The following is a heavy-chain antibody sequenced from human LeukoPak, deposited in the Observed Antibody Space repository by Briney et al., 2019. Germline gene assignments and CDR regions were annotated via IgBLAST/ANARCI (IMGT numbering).Heavy chain of an antibody. J-gene: IGHJ3*01. CDR1: GGSFSNYF. CDR2: INHGGGT. Sequence: SETLSLTCAVYGGSFSNYFCSWLRQPPGKGLEWIGEINHGGGTNYNPSLKSRVTISVDTSKNQFSLKLSPVTAADTAVYYCARGLEYDFWSGNYSDGFDVWDQGTMVTVSS. D-gene: IGHD3/OR15-3a*01. V-gene: IGHV4-34*01. CDR3: ARGLEYDFWSGNYSDGFDV.